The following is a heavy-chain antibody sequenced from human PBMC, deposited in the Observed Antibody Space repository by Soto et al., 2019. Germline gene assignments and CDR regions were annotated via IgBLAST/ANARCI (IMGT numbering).Heavy chain of an antibody. J-gene: IGHJ4*02. V-gene: IGHV4-61*01. D-gene: IGHD1-1*01. Sequence: LSLTCTVSGDSVSSGIYYWSWIRQPPGRGLEWLGYVYFTGSTDYNPSLKSRVTISLNTSKNQFSLRLSSVTAADTAVYYCARGTRSTSYLDYWGQGTLVTVSS. CDR2: VYFTGST. CDR3: ARGTRSTSYLDY. CDR1: GDSVSSGIYY.